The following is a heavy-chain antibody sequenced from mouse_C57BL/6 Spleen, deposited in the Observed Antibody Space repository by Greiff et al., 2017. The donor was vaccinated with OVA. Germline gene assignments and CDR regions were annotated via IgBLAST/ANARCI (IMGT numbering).Heavy chain of an antibody. Sequence: VQLQQPGAELVKPGASVKLSCKASGYTFTSYWMNWVKQRTGQGLEWIGMLPPNSGSTNYNEKFKSKATLTVDKSSSTAYMQLSSLTSEDSAVYYCAPTTVVAPGVAYWGQGTLVTVSA. CDR3: APTTVVAPGVAY. V-gene: IGHV1-64*01. CDR1: GYTFTSYW. J-gene: IGHJ3*01. D-gene: IGHD1-1*01. CDR2: LPPNSGST.